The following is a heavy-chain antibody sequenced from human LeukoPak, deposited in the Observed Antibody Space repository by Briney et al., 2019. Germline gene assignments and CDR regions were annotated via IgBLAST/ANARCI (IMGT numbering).Heavy chain of an antibody. CDR3: ARDPQLTGDAQPFDY. V-gene: IGHV1-69*04. J-gene: IGHJ4*02. D-gene: IGHD7-27*01. CDR2: IIPILGIA. CDR1: GGTFSSYA. Sequence: SVKVSCKASGGTFSSYAISWVRQAPGQGLVWMGRIIPILGIANYAQKFQGRVTITADKSTSTAYMELSSLRSEDTAVYYCARDPQLTGDAQPFDYWGQGTLVTVSS.